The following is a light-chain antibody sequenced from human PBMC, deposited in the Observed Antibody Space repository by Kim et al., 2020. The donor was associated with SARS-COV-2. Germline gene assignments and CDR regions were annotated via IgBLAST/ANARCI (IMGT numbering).Light chain of an antibody. CDR2: DVS. CDR1: SSDVGGYDY. CDR3: SSYTSNNTRV. J-gene: IGLJ2*01. V-gene: IGLV2-14*03. Sequence: GQSITISCTGTSSDVGGYDYVSWYQQHPGKVPKHMIYDVSNRPSGVSNRFSGSKSGNTASLTISGLQPEDEADYYCSSYTSNNTRVFGGGTQLTVL.